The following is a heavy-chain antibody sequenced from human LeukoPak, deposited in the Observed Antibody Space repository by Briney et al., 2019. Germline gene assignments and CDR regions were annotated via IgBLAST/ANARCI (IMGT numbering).Heavy chain of an antibody. J-gene: IGHJ4*02. D-gene: IGHD5-24*01. CDR2: IYTSGST. Sequence: PSETLSLTCTVSGGSISSYYWSWIRQPAGKGLEWIGRIYTSGSTNYNPSLKSRVTMSVDTSKNQFSLKLSSVTAADTAVYYCARGILPARWLQDPAFDYWGQGTLVTVSS. CDR1: GGSISSYY. CDR3: ARGILPARWLQDPAFDY. V-gene: IGHV4-4*07.